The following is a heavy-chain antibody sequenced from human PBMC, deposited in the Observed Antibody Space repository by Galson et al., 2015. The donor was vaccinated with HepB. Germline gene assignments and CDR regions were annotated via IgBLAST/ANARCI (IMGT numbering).Heavy chain of an antibody. CDR1: GYTFTSYD. CDR3: ARGVGGYYYDSSGYYFDY. J-gene: IGHJ4*02. V-gene: IGHV1-18*01. CDR2: ISAYNGNT. D-gene: IGHD3-22*01. Sequence: SVKVSCKASGYTFTSYDISWVRQAPGQGLEWMGWISAYNGNTNYAQKLQGRVTMTTDTSTSTAYMELRSLRSDDTAVYYCARGVGGYYYDSSGYYFDYWGQGTLVTVSS.